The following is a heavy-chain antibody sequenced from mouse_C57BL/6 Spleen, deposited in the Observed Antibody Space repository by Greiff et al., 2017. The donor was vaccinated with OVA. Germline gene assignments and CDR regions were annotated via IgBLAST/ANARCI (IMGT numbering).Heavy chain of an antibody. D-gene: IGHD4-1*01. V-gene: IGHV5-17*01. CDR1: GFTFSDYG. CDR2: ISSGSSTI. CDR3: ARGWEY. J-gene: IGHJ2*01. Sequence: EVKLMESGGGLVKPGGSLKLSCAASGFTFSDYGMHWVRQAPEKGLEWVAYISSGSSTIYYADTVKGRFTISRDNAKNTLILQMTSLRSEDTAMYYCARGWEYWGQGTTLTVSS.